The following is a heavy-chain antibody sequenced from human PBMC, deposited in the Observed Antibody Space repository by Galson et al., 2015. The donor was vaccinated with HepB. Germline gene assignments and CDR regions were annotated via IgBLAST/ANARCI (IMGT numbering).Heavy chain of an antibody. V-gene: IGHV1-46*03. D-gene: IGHD3-3*01. CDR2: INPSGGST. CDR3: ARDTQPKTYYDFWSGWWYYMDV. J-gene: IGHJ6*03. Sequence: SVKVSCKASGHTFTSYYMHWVRQAPGQGLEWMGIINPSGGSTSYAQKFQGRVTMTRDTSTSTVYMELSSLRSEDTAVYYCARDTQPKTYYDFWSGWWYYMDVWGKGTTVTVSS. CDR1: GHTFTSYY.